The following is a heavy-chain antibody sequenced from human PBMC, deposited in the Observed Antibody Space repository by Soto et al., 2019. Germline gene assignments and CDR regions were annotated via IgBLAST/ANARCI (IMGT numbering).Heavy chain of an antibody. V-gene: IGHV1-8*01. J-gene: IGHJ4*02. CDR3: ARGVSAGVDY. D-gene: IGHD1-26*01. Sequence: ASVKVSCKASGCSFTSLDINWVRQTAGQGLEWMGWMQPSTGRTGYAQKFRGRVTMTRDTSINTAYMELTTLTSDDTAFYYCARGVSAGVDYWGQGTLVTVSS. CDR2: MQPSTGRT. CDR1: GCSFTSLD.